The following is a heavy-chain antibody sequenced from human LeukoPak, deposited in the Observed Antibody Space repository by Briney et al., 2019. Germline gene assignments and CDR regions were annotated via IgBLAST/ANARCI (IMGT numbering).Heavy chain of an antibody. CDR2: INHSGSS. V-gene: IGHV4-34*01. Sequence: SETLSLTCAVYGGSFSGYYWSWIRQPPGKGLEWIGDINHSGSSNYNPSLKSRVTISVDASKNHFSLKLSSVTAADTAVYYCARGKVALCFGERYYDYYGMDVWGQGTTVTVSS. CDR1: GGSFSGYY. D-gene: IGHD3-10*01. CDR3: ARGKVALCFGERYYDYYGMDV. J-gene: IGHJ6*02.